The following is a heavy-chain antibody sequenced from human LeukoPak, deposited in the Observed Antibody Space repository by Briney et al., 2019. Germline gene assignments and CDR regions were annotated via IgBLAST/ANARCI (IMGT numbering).Heavy chain of an antibody. CDR3: TRERVNYRDSSGYFDY. V-gene: IGHV3-53*01. J-gene: IGHJ4*02. CDR2: IYSGGST. D-gene: IGHD3-22*01. CDR1: RFTARSNY. Sequence: PGGSLRLSPAASRFTARSNYMSGVPHAPGRGLVWVSVIYSGGSTYYADSVKGRFTISRDNSKNTLYLQMNSLRAEDTAVYYCTRERVNYRDSSGYFDYWGQGTLVTVSS.